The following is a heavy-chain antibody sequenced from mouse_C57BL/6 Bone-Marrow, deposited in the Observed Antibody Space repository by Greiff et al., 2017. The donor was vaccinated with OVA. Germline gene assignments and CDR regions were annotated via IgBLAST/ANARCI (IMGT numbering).Heavy chain of an antibody. CDR1: GFTFTDYY. D-gene: IGHD4-1*01. V-gene: IGHV14-4*01. CDR3: TTGLGPYFDY. Sequence: VQLQQSGAELVRPGASVKLSCTASGFTFTDYYMHWVKQRPEQGLEWIGWIDPENGDTEYASKFQGKATITADTSSNTAYLQLSSLTSEDTAVYYCTTGLGPYFDYWGQGTTLTVSS. J-gene: IGHJ2*01. CDR2: IDPENGDT.